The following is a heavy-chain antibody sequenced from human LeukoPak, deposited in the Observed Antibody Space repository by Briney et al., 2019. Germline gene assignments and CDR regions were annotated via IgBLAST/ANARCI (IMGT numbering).Heavy chain of an antibody. Sequence: GGSLRLSCAASGFTFSNYGMHWVRQAPGKGLEWVAVISSDGSNKYYADSVKGRFTISRDNSKNTLYLQMNSLRAEDTAVYYCAKCPSGVLRYFAPIDYWSQGTLVTVSS. CDR3: AKCPSGVLRYFAPIDY. D-gene: IGHD3-9*01. CDR2: ISSDGSNK. V-gene: IGHV3-30*18. J-gene: IGHJ4*02. CDR1: GFTFSNYG.